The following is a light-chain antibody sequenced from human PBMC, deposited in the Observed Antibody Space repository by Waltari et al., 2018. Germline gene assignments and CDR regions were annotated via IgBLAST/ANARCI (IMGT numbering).Light chain of an antibody. CDR2: SNN. J-gene: IGLJ2*01. Sequence: QSVLTQPPSASGTPGQRVTISCSGSSSNIGSNTVNWYQQLPGTAPQLLIYSNNQRPSGVPDRFSVSKSGTSASLAISGLQSEDEAYYYCAAWDDSLNGRGVFGGGTKLTVL. CDR1: SSNIGSNT. V-gene: IGLV1-44*01. CDR3: AAWDDSLNGRGV.